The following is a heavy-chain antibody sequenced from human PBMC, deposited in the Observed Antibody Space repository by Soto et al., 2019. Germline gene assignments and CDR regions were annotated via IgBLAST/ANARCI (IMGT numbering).Heavy chain of an antibody. CDR1: GFTFSSYA. CDR2: ISGSGGST. J-gene: IGHJ5*02. V-gene: IGHV3-23*01. D-gene: IGHD3-10*01. Sequence: GGSLILSCAASGFTFSSYAMSWVRQAPGKGLEWVSAISGSGGSTYYADSVKGRFTISRDNSKNTLYLQMNSLRAEDTAVYYCAKSAVLLWFGDSFDPWGQGTLVTVSS. CDR3: AKSAVLLWFGDSFDP.